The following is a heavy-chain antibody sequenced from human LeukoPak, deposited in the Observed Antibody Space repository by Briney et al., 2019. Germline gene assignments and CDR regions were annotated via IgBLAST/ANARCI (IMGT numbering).Heavy chain of an antibody. CDR3: ARARYGNYVDY. J-gene: IGHJ4*02. V-gene: IGHV4-59*01. Sequence: SETLSLTCTVSGGSISSYYWSWIRQPPGKGLEWIGYIYYSGSTNYNPSLKSRVTISVDTSKNQFSLKLSSVTAADTAVYYCARARYGNYVDYWGQGTLVTVSS. D-gene: IGHD4-17*01. CDR2: IYYSGST. CDR1: GGSISSYY.